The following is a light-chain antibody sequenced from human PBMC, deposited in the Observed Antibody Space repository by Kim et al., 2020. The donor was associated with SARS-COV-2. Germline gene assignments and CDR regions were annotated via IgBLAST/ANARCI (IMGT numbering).Light chain of an antibody. CDR3: HQYDNWYT. CDR1: QSVSGN. Sequence: LSGSPGERVTLSCRASQSVSGNLAWYQQKPGQCPRLLIYGASTRATGIPARFSGSGSGTEFTLTISSLQSEDFAVYYCHQYDNWYTFGQGTKLEI. J-gene: IGKJ2*01. V-gene: IGKV3-15*01. CDR2: GAS.